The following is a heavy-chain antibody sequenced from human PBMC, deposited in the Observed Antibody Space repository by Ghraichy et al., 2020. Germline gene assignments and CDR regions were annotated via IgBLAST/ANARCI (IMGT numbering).Heavy chain of an antibody. CDR1: GLSFSSYS. V-gene: IGHV3-7*03. J-gene: IGHJ4*02. CDR2: IKEDGSAK. CDR3: ARDIIDY. Sequence: ETLSLTCAVSGLSFSSYSMSWVRQAPGKGLEWVATIKEDGSAKFYVDSLKGRFAISRDNAKSSLFLQMNSLRAEDTAIYYCARDIIDYWGQGTLVTVSS.